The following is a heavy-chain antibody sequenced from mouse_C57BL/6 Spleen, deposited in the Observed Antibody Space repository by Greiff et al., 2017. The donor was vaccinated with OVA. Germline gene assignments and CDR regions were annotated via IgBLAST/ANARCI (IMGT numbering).Heavy chain of an antibody. CDR2: IHPNSGST. V-gene: IGHV1-64*01. Sequence: QVQLQQPGAELVKPGASVKLSCKASGYTFTSYWMHWVKQRPGQGLEWIGMIHPNSGSTNYNEKFKSKATLTVDKSSSTAYMQLSSLTSEDSAVYYCARREYDDYQWYFDYWGQGTTLTVSS. J-gene: IGHJ2*01. CDR3: ARREYDDYQWYFDY. D-gene: IGHD2-3*01. CDR1: GYTFTSYW.